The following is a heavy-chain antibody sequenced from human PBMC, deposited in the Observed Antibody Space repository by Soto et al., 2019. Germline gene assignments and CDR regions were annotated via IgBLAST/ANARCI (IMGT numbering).Heavy chain of an antibody. V-gene: IGHV4-59*01. CDR2: IYYSGST. CDR3: ARSLYCSGGSCYGVTSLAY. Sequence: PSETLSLTCTVSGGSISSYYWSWIRQPPGKGLEWIGYIYYSGSTNYNPSLKSRVTISVDTSKNQFSLKLSSVTAADTAVYYCARSLYCSGGSCYGVTSLAYWGQGTLVTVSS. CDR1: GGSISSYY. J-gene: IGHJ4*02. D-gene: IGHD2-15*01.